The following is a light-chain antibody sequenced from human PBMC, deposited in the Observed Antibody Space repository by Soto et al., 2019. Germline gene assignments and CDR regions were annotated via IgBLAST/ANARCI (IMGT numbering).Light chain of an antibody. CDR3: QQYNNWLS. CDR1: QSVSSN. J-gene: IGKJ4*01. Sequence: ERVMTQSPATLSVSPGERATLSCWASQSVSSNLAWYQQKPGQAPRLLIYGASTRATGIPARFSGSGSGTECTLTISSLQSEDFAVYYCQQYNNWLSFGGGTKVESK. CDR2: GAS. V-gene: IGKV3-15*01.